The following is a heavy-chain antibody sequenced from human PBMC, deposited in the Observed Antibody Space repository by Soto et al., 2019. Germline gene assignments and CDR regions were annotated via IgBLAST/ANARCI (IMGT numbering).Heavy chain of an antibody. Sequence: PGGSLRLSCAASGFIFKMYWMHWVRQSPGKGLVWISRIYNDGTYSDYADSVKGRFTISRDNSKNTLYLQMNSLRAEDTAVYYCAKDRVVVAATPDYWGQGTLVTVSS. CDR3: AKDRVVVAATPDY. CDR1: GFIFKMYW. CDR2: IYNDGTYS. D-gene: IGHD2-15*01. V-gene: IGHV3-74*01. J-gene: IGHJ4*02.